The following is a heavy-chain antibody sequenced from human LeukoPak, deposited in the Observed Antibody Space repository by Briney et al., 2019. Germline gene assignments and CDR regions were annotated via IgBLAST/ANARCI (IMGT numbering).Heavy chain of an antibody. J-gene: IGHJ2*01. CDR2: INHSGST. CDR1: GGSFSGYY. Sequence: SETLSLTCAVYGGSFSGYYWSWIRQPPGKGLEWIGEINHSGSTNYNPSLKSRVTISVDTSKNQFSLKLSSVTAADTAVYYCARGGHIVVVTANYWYFDLRGRGTLVTVSS. V-gene: IGHV4-34*01. D-gene: IGHD2-21*02. CDR3: ARGGHIVVVTANYWYFDL.